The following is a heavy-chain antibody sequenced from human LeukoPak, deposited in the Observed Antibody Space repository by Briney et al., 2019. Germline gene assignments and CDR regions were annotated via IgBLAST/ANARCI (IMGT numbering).Heavy chain of an antibody. J-gene: IGHJ4*02. CDR1: GGFISSYY. D-gene: IGHD2-8*01. V-gene: IGHV4-59*01. Sequence: SETLSLTCTVSGGFISSYYWNWIRQTPGKGLEWIGSIYSSGNTNYNPSLKSRVTISVDTSKNQFSLMLTSVTAADTAVYYCAYGGYCTNGVCPFDYWGQGTLVTVSS. CDR3: AYGGYCTNGVCPFDY. CDR2: IYSSGNT.